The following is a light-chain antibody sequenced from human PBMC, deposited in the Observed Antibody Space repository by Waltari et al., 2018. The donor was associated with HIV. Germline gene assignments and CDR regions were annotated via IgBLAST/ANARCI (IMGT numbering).Light chain of an antibody. CDR3: CSYAGSTTWV. J-gene: IGLJ3*02. CDR2: EVG. CDR1: SSDVGSYNL. Sequence: QSALTQPASVSGSPGQSITISCTGTSSDVGSYNLVSWYQQHPGKAPKLSIYEVGKRPSGVSNRFSGSKSGNTASLTISGLQAEDEADYYCCSYAGSTTWVFGGGTRLTVL. V-gene: IGLV2-23*02.